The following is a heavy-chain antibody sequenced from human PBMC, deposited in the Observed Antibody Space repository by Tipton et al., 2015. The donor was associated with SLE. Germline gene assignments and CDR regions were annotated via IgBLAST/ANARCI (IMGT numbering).Heavy chain of an antibody. CDR2: ISYKGTT. J-gene: IGHJ6*02. Sequence: TLSLTCTVSGASFSDSLYYWGWIRQSPGRGLEWIGTISYKGTTNYNPSLKSRLTILLDTSTNQFSLNLTSVTAADTAVYFCARQRLRLLSPLDAWGQGTTVTVSS. CDR3: ARQRLRLLSPLDA. CDR1: GASFSDSLYY. V-gene: IGHV4-39*01. D-gene: IGHD3-10*01.